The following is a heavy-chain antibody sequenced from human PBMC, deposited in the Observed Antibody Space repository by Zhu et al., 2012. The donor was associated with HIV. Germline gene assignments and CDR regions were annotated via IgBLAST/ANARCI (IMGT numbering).Heavy chain of an antibody. J-gene: IGHJ6*03. D-gene: IGHD2-2*01. V-gene: IGHV4-34*01. CDR1: GGSFSDDY. CDR2: INHSGST. Sequence: QVQLQQWGAGLLKPSETLSLTCAIYGGSFSDDYWTWIRQPPGKGLEWIGEINHSGSTRYNPSLRSRVILSGDTSKNQFSLKVTSVTAADTAVYYCARVRSSTFXAIRHSYYYMDVWGPKGPRSPSP. CDR3: ARVRSSTFXAIRHSYYYMDV.